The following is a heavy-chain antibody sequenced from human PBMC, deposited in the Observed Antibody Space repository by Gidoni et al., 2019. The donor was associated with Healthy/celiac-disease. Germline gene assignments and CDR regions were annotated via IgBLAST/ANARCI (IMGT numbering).Heavy chain of an antibody. CDR3: ARSGHRYFDWLSDYYYYMDV. J-gene: IGHJ6*03. CDR2: IWYDGSNK. Sequence: QVQLVESGGGVVQPGRSLRLSCAASGFTFSSYGMPWVRQAPGKGLEWVAVIWYDGSNKYYADSVKGRFTISRDNSKNTLYLQMNSLRAEDTAVYYCARSGHRYFDWLSDYYYYMDVWGKGTTVTVSS. V-gene: IGHV3-33*01. CDR1: GFTFSSYG. D-gene: IGHD3-9*01.